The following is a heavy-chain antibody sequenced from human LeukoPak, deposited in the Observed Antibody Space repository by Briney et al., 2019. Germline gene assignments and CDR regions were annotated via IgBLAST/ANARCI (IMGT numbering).Heavy chain of an antibody. J-gene: IGHJ4*02. Sequence: GGSLRLSCAASGFTFSSYGMHWVRQAPGKGLEWVAVIWYDGSNKYYADSVKGRFTISRDNSKNTLYLQMNSLRAEDTAVYYCARDTYYYDSSGYYYTYFDYWGQGTPVTVSS. D-gene: IGHD3-22*01. CDR1: GFTFSSYG. CDR2: IWYDGSNK. CDR3: ARDTYYYDSSGYYYTYFDY. V-gene: IGHV3-33*01.